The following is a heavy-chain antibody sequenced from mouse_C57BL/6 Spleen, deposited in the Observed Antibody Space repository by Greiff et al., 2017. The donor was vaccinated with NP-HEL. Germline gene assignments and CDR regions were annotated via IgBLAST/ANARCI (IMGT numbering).Heavy chain of an antibody. V-gene: IGHV5-6*01. CDR1: GFTFSSYG. CDR3: ARHGGYYDWYFDV. D-gene: IGHD2-3*01. Sequence: EVKVVESGGDLVKPGGSLKLSCAASGFTFSSYGMSWVRQTPDTRLEWVATISSGGSYTYYPDSVKGRFTISRDNAKNTLYLQMSSLKSEDTAMYYCARHGGYYDWYFDVWGTGTTVTVSS. J-gene: IGHJ1*03. CDR2: ISSGGSYT.